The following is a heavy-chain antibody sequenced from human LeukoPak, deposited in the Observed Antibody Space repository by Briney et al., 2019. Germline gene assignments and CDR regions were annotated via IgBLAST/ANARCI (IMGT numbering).Heavy chain of an antibody. D-gene: IGHD3-22*01. Sequence: PGASVKVSCKASGYTFTSYDINWVRQATGQGLEWMGWMNPNSGNTGYAQKFQGRVTMTRNTSISTAYMELSSLRSEDTAVYYCARGIGITMIVVVITEELYFDYWGQGTLVTVSS. CDR1: GYTFTSYD. J-gene: IGHJ4*02. CDR3: ARGIGITMIVVVITEELYFDY. V-gene: IGHV1-8*01. CDR2: MNPNSGNT.